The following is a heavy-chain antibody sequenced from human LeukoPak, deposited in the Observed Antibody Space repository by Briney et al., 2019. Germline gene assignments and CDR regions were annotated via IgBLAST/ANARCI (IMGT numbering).Heavy chain of an antibody. CDR2: ISYDGSNK. CDR3: ARSPILDLTEVYFDY. Sequence: GGSLRLYCAASGFTFSSYAMHWVRQAPGKGLEWVAVISYDGSNKYYADSVKGRFTISRDNSKNTLYLQMNSLRAEDTAVYYCARSPILDLTEVYFDYWGQGTLVTVSS. CDR1: GFTFSSYA. V-gene: IGHV3-30-3*01. J-gene: IGHJ4*02. D-gene: IGHD3/OR15-3a*01.